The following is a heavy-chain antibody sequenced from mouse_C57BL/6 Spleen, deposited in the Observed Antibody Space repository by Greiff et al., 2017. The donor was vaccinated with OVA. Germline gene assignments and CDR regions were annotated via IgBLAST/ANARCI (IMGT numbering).Heavy chain of an antibody. D-gene: IGHD1-1*01. Sequence: VQLQQSGPELVKPGASVKISCKASGYAFSSSWMNWVKQRPGKGLEWIGRIYPGDGDTNYNGKFKGKATLTADKSSSTAYMQLSSLTSEDSAVYFCAYGERFAYWGQGTLVTVSA. CDR2: IYPGDGDT. J-gene: IGHJ3*01. V-gene: IGHV1-82*01. CDR1: GYAFSSSW. CDR3: AYGERFAY.